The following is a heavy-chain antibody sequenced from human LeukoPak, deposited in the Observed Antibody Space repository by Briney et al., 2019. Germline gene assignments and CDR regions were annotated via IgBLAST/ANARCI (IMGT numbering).Heavy chain of an antibody. CDR1: GGTFSSYA. Sequence: ASVKVFCKASGGTFSSYAISWVRQAPGQGLEWMGGIIPIFGTANYAQKFQGRVTITADKSTSTAYMELSSLRSEDTAVYYCARDEADIVVVPAATSHAFDIWGQGTMVTVSS. J-gene: IGHJ3*02. D-gene: IGHD2-2*01. CDR2: IIPIFGTA. V-gene: IGHV1-69*06. CDR3: ARDEADIVVVPAATSHAFDI.